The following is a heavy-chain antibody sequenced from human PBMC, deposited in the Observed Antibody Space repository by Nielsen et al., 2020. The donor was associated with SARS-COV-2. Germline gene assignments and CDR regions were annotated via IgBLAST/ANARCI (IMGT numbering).Heavy chain of an antibody. CDR1: GGSISSGGYS. CDR3: ARTLWFGELFFDY. J-gene: IGHJ4*02. CDR2: IYHSGST. V-gene: IGHV4-30-2*01. Sequence: SETLSLTCAVSGGSISSGGYSWSWIRQPPGKGLEWIGYIYHSGSTYYNPSLKSRVTISVDRSKNQFSLKLNSVTAADTAVYYCARTLWFGELFFDYWGQGTLVTVSS. D-gene: IGHD3-10*01.